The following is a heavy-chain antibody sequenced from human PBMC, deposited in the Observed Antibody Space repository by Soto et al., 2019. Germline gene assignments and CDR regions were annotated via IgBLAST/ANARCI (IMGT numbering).Heavy chain of an antibody. D-gene: IGHD3-16*02. Sequence: QVQLVESGGGVVQPGRSLRLSCAASGFTFSSYGMHWVRQAPGKGLEWVARISYDGSNKFYSDSLKCRFTISRDNSKDTLYLQVNSLRAEDTAVFYCAKEEYRESSFDSWGQGTLVTVSS. CDR1: GFTFSSYG. J-gene: IGHJ4*02. CDR2: ISYDGSNK. CDR3: AKEEYRESSFDS. V-gene: IGHV3-30*18.